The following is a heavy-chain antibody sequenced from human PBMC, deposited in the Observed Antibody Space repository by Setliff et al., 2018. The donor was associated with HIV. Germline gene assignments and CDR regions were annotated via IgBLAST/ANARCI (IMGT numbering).Heavy chain of an antibody. Sequence: SETLSLTCTVSDGPISSTNHYWGWIRQSPGKRLEWIGTVHYSGSTYYNPSLKGRLTISVDTSTNHFSLKLSSVAAADTAVYYCARLVGYYRSDNANYYYMDVWGKGTTVTVSS. V-gene: IGHV4-39*02. D-gene: IGHD3-16*02. J-gene: IGHJ6*03. CDR3: ARLVGYYRSDNANYYYMDV. CDR2: VHYSGST. CDR1: DGPISSTNHY.